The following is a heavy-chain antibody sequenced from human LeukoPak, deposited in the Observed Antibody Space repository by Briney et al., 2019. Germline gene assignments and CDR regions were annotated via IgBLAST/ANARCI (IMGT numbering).Heavy chain of an antibody. J-gene: IGHJ3*02. CDR3: ARGSGLLAPIDAFDI. D-gene: IGHD2-15*01. V-gene: IGHV4-4*09. Sequence: SETLSLTCTVSGGSISSYYWSWIRQPPGKGLEWVGYIYTSGSTNYNPSLKRRVTISVETSRKQFSLKLSSVTAADTAVYYCARGSGLLAPIDAFDIWGQGTMVTVSS. CDR2: IYTSGST. CDR1: GGSISSYY.